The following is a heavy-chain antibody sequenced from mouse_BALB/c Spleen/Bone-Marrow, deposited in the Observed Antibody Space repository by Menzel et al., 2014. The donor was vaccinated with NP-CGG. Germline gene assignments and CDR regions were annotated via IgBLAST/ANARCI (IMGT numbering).Heavy chain of an antibody. Sequence: EVQVVESGAELVKPGASVKLSCTASGFNIKDTYMHWVKQRPEQGLEWIGRIDPANGNTKYDPKFQGKATITADTSSNPAYLQLSSLTSEDTAVYYCAGDGAYWGQGTLVTVSA. CDR3: AGDGAY. V-gene: IGHV14-3*02. CDR1: GFNIKDTY. D-gene: IGHD3-3*01. CDR2: IDPANGNT. J-gene: IGHJ3*01.